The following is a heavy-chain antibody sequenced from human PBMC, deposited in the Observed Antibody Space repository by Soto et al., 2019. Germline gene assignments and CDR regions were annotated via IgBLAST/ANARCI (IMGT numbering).Heavy chain of an antibody. CDR3: ARQIHFSGWLSHLDS. CDR2: IHYSGSV. Sequence: QLQLQESGPGLVKPSETLSLTCTVSGGSINNSDYYWAWIRQPPGKGLEWIGSIHYSGSVYYNPSLKSRVTMSVDTSKNHFSLKMTSVTAADSTLYYCARQIHFSGWLSHLDSWGQGTLVTVSS. V-gene: IGHV4-39*01. D-gene: IGHD6-19*01. J-gene: IGHJ4*02. CDR1: GGSINNSDYY.